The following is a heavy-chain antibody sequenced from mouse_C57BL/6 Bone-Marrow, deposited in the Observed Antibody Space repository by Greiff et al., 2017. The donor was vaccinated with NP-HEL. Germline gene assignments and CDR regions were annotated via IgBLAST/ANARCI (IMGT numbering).Heavy chain of an antibody. CDR2: IDPSDSYT. CDR3: ARWYYSNYGAMDY. CDR1: GYTFTSYW. D-gene: IGHD2-5*01. J-gene: IGHJ4*01. Sequence: VQLQQPGAELVRPGTSVKLSCKASGYTFTSYWMHWVKQRPGQGLEWIGVIDPSDSYTNYNQKFKGKATLTVDTSSSTAYMQLSSLTSEDSAVYYCARWYYSNYGAMDYWGQGTSVTVSS. V-gene: IGHV1-59*01.